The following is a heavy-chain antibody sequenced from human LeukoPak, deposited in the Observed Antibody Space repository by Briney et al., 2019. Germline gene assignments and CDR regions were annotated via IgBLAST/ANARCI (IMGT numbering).Heavy chain of an antibody. CDR3: ARGAAREVAGTHTDALDY. J-gene: IGHJ4*02. CDR1: GGTFSSYA. V-gene: IGHV1-69*06. CDR2: IIPIIGTA. D-gene: IGHD6-19*01. Sequence: SVKVSCKASGGTFSSYAISWVRQAPGQGLEWMGGIIPIIGTANSAQKLQGRVTITAYTSTSTAYLEQSSLSSADTAVYYCARGAAREVAGTHTDALDYWGQGTLVTVSS.